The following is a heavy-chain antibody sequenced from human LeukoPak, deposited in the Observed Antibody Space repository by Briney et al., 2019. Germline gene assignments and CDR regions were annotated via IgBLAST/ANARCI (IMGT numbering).Heavy chain of an antibody. V-gene: IGHV1-2*02. CDR1: GYTFTGYY. CDR2: INPNSGGT. CDR3: ATQKYYYDSSGYPSDY. J-gene: IGHJ4*02. D-gene: IGHD3-22*01. Sequence: ASVKVSCKASGYTFTGYYMHWVRQAPGQGLEWMGWINPNSGGTNYAQKFQGRVTMTRDTPISTAYMELSRLRSDDTAVYYCATQKYYYDSSGYPSDYWGQGTLVTVSS.